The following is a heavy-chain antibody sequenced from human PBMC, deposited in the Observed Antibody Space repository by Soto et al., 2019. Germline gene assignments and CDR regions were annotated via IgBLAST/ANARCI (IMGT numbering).Heavy chain of an antibody. CDR1: GYTFTSYG. J-gene: IGHJ3*02. D-gene: IGHD3-3*01. CDR3: ARNDFWSGYPDAFDI. V-gene: IGHV1-18*01. CDR2: ISAYNGNT. Sequence: ASVQVSCKASGYTFTSYGISWVRQAPGQGLEWMGWISAYNGNTNYAQKLQGRVTMTTDTSTSTAYMELRSLRSDDTAVYYCARNDFWSGYPDAFDIWGQGTMVTVSS.